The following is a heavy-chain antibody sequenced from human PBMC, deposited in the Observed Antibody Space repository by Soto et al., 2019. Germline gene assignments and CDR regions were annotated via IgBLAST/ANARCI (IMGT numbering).Heavy chain of an antibody. CDR3: AKATATGGGAFDI. CDR2: ILVDGRT. V-gene: IGHV3-23*01. Sequence: GGSLRLSCAASGFICSSYDMSWVRQAPGKGLEWVSTILVDGRTFYVDSVKGRFTISRDASQNTVYLQMNSLTAGDTALYYCAKATATGGGAFDICGQGTMVTVSS. CDR1: GFICSSYD. J-gene: IGHJ3*02. D-gene: IGHD2-8*02.